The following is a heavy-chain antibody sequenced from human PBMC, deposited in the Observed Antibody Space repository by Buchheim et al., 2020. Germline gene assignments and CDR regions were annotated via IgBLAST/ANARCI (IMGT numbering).Heavy chain of an antibody. CDR2: ISYDGSNK. CDR1: GFTFSSYG. D-gene: IGHD6-6*01. V-gene: IGHV3-30*18. J-gene: IGHJ4*02. CDR3: AKDLYSNSPRFDY. Sequence: QVQLVESGGGVVQPGRSLRLSCAASGFTFSSYGMHWVRQAPGKGLEWVAVISYDGSNKYYADSVKGRFTISRDNSKNTLYLQMNSLRAEDTAVYYCAKDLYSNSPRFDYWGQGTLVLSP.